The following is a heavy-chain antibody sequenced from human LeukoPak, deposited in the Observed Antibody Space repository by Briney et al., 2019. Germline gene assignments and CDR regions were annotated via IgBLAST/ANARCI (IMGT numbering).Heavy chain of an antibody. J-gene: IGHJ6*03. CDR3: ACLDYSSCVHNYYYRDV. CDR2: IIPIFGTA. CDR1: GVTFTIYA. Sequence: SSTPSGVTFTIYAISWVRQAPGQGLEWIGGIIPIFGTANYEQKLQRRVTITTDESTSTAYMELSSLRSADTAVYYCACLDYSSCVHNYYYRDVWGKGTTVTVSS. V-gene: IGHV1-69*05. D-gene: IGHD4-11*01.